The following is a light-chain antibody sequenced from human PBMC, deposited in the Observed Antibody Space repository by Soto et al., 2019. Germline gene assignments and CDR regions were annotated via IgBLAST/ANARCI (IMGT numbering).Light chain of an antibody. CDR1: QSISSN. CDR2: RTS. V-gene: IGKV3-15*01. CDR3: QQYNNWPRAT. J-gene: IGKJ4*01. Sequence: IMMTQHPATLSPSPGESAALSSRASQSISSNLAWYQQKPGQAPRLLMFRTSSRATGFPARFSGSGSGTEFNLTISSLQSEDFGVYYCQQYNNWPRATFGGGTKVDIK.